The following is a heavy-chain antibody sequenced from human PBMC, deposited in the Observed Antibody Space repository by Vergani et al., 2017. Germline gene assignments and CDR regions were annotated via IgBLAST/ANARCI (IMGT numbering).Heavy chain of an antibody. J-gene: IGHJ5*02. CDR3: ARGSITMVRGVEYNWFDP. V-gene: IGHV4-61*08. D-gene: IGHD3-10*01. CDR2: IYYSGST. Sequence: QVQLQESGPGLVKPSQTLSLTCTVSGGSISSGGYYWSWIRQPPGKGLEWIGYIYYSGSTNYNPSLKSRVTISVDTSKNQFSLKLSSVTAADTAVYYCARGSITMVRGVEYNWFDPWGQGTLVTVSS. CDR1: GGSISSGGYY.